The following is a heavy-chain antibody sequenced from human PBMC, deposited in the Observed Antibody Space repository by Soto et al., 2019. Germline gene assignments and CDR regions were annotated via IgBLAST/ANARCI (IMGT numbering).Heavy chain of an antibody. CDR1: GYTFTNYD. D-gene: IGHD7-27*01. CDR2: MNPDSGDT. V-gene: IGHV1-8*01. CDR3: ARSRGGTGVHFDF. J-gene: IGHJ4*02. Sequence: GASVKVSCKASGYTFTNYDINWVRQATGQGPEWMGWMNPDSGDTGCVPNFQGRVSMTRSTSISTAYMELSDLSSEDTAVYYCARSRGGTGVHFDFWGQGTQVTVSS.